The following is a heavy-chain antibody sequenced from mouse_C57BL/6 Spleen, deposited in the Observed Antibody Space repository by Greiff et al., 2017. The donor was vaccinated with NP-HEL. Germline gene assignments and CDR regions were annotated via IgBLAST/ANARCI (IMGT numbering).Heavy chain of an antibody. D-gene: IGHD2-1*01. CDR1: GYTFTSYW. CDR2: INPSSGST. V-gene: IGHV1-7*01. J-gene: IGHJ4*01. Sequence: VQLQQSGAELAKPGASVKLSCKASGYTFTSYWMHWVKQRPGQGLEWIGYINPSSGSTKYNQKFKDKATLTADKSSSTAYMQLSSLTYEDSAVYYCAIIYYGNYYAMDYWGKGTSVTVSS. CDR3: AIIYYGNYYAMDY.